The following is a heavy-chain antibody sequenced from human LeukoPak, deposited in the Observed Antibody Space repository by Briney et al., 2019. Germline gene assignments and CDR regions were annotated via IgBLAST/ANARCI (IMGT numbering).Heavy chain of an antibody. CDR1: GGSISSYY. CDR2: IYYSGST. J-gene: IGHJ4*02. D-gene: IGHD3-3*01. CDR3: AGGVRIYYFDY. V-gene: IGHV4-59*01. Sequence: SETLSLTCTVSGGSISSYYWSWIRQPPGKGLEWIGYIYYSGSTNYNPSLKSRVNISVDTSKKQFSLKLSSVTAADTAVYYCAGGVRIYYFDYWGQGTLVTVSS.